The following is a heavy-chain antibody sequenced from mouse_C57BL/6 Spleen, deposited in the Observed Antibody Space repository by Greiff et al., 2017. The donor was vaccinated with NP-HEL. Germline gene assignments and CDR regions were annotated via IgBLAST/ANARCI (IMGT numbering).Heavy chain of an antibody. CDR3: ARTHPFYYDYDAVFAY. D-gene: IGHD2-4*01. V-gene: IGHV1-78*01. Sequence: VQLQQSDAELVKPGASVKISCKVSGYTFTDHTIHWMKQRPEQGLEWIGYIYPRDGSTKYNEKFKGKATLTADKSSSTAYMQLNSLTSEDSAVYFCARTHPFYYDYDAVFAYWGQGTLVTVSA. CDR1: GYTFTDHT. CDR2: IYPRDGST. J-gene: IGHJ3*01.